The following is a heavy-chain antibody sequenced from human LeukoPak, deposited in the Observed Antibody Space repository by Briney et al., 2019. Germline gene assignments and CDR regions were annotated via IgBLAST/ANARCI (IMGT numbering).Heavy chain of an antibody. V-gene: IGHV4-59*01. CDR1: GGSISSYY. D-gene: IGHD3-10*01. CDR2: IYYSGST. J-gene: IGHJ4*02. Sequence: SETLSLTCTVSGGSISSYYWSWIRQPPGKGLEWIGYIYYSGSTNYNPSLKSRVTISVDTPKNQFSLKLSSVTAADTAVYYCARLMVRGVIFFDYWGQGTLVTVSS. CDR3: ARLMVRGVIFFDY.